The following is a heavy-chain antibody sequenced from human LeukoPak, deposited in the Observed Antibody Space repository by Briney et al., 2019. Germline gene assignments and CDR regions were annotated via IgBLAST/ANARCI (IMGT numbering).Heavy chain of an antibody. CDR2: IIPIFGTA. V-gene: IGHV1-69*13. CDR1: GGTFSSYA. CDR3: ARDSGYYDSSGCDY. D-gene: IGHD3-22*01. J-gene: IGHJ4*02. Sequence: ASVKVSCKASGGTFSSYAISWVRQAPGQGLEWMGGIIPIFGTANYAQKFQGRVTITADESTSTAYMELRSLRSDDTAVYYCARDSGYYDSSGCDYWGQGTLVTVSS.